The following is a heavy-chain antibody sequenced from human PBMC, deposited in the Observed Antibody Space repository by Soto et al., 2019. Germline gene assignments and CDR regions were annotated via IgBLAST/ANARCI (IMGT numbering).Heavy chain of an antibody. CDR1: GGSIRSYY. J-gene: IGHJ3*02. V-gene: IGHV4-59*01. Sequence: SETLSLTCTVSGGSIRSYYWSWIRQPPGKGLEWIGYIYYSGSTNYNPSLKSRVTISVDTSKNQFSLKLSSVTAADTAVYYCARVAGSGYAFDIWGQVTKVTVSS. CDR3: ARVAGSGYAFDI. D-gene: IGHD3-10*01. CDR2: IYYSGST.